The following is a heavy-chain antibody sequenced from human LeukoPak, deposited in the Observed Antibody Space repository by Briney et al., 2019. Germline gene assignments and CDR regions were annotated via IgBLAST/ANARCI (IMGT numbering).Heavy chain of an antibody. CDR2: IKSKTDGGTT. V-gene: IGHV3-15*01. CDR1: RFTFSNAR. CDR3: TTGGTVTFDY. D-gene: IGHD4-17*01. Sequence: GGSLRLSCAASRFTFSNARVSWVRQAPGKGLEWVGRIKSKTDGGTTDYAAPVKGKFTISRDDSKNTLYLQMNSLKTEDTAVYYCTTGGTVTFDYWGQGTLVTVSS. J-gene: IGHJ4*02.